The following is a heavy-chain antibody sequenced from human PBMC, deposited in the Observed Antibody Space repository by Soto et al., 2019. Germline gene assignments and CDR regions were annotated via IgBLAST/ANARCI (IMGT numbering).Heavy chain of an antibody. D-gene: IGHD3-22*01. J-gene: IGHJ4*02. V-gene: IGHV3-48*02. Sequence: PGGSLRLSCAASGFTFSSYSMNWVRQAPGKGLEWVSYISSGSSTIYYADSVKGRFTISRDNAKNSLYLQMNSLRDEDTAVYYCAGSTYYYDSSGYRAPDYWGQGTLVTVSS. CDR3: AGSTYYYDSSGYRAPDY. CDR2: ISSGSSTI. CDR1: GFTFSSYS.